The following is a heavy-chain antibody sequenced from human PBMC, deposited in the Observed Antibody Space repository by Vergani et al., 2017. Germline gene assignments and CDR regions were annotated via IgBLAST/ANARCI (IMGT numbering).Heavy chain of an antibody. V-gene: IGHV1-69*01. D-gene: IGHD2-2*01. CDR2: IIPIFGTA. CDR1: VGTFSSYA. Sequence: QVQLVQSGAEVKKPGSSVQVSCKASVGTFSSYAISWVRQAPGQGLEWMGGIIPIFGTANYAQQYQGRVTITADASTSTAYMELSSLRSEDTAVYYCARGECSSTSCRSDAFDIWGQGTMVTVSS. J-gene: IGHJ3*02. CDR3: ARGECSSTSCRSDAFDI.